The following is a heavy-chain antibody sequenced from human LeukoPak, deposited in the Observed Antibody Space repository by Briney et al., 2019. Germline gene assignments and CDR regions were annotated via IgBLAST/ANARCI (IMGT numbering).Heavy chain of an antibody. V-gene: IGHV3-53*01. CDR3: ARGGGYFDY. Sequence: ETLSLTCTVSGGSIRSSYYYWGWVRQAPGKGLEWVSVIYSGGSTYYADSVKGRFTISRDNSKNTLYLQMNSLRAEDTAVYYCARGGGYFDYWGQGTLVTVSS. CDR1: GGSIRSSYYY. J-gene: IGHJ4*02. D-gene: IGHD2-15*01. CDR2: IYSGGST.